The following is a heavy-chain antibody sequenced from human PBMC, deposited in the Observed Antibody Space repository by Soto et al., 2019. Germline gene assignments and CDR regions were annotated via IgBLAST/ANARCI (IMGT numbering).Heavy chain of an antibody. J-gene: IGHJ4*02. CDR1: GYTFSAYY. Sequence: ASVKVSCKTSGYTFSAYYMHWVRQAPGQGLEWMGWINPKSGGTLYAQKFQGRVTMTRDTSISTAYMELSRLRSDDTAVYYCARGGTFAYDTSGYSVYWGQGTLDTVSS. CDR2: INPKSGGT. D-gene: IGHD3-22*01. V-gene: IGHV1-2*02. CDR3: ARGGTFAYDTSGYSVY.